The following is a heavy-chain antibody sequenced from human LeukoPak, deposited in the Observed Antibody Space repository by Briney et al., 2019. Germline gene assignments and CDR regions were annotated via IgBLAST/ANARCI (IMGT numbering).Heavy chain of an antibody. D-gene: IGHD3-10*01. V-gene: IGHV3-23*01. J-gene: IGHJ3*02. CDR1: GFSFSYYA. Sequence: GGSLRLSCAASGFSFSYYAMSWVRQAPGKGLEWDSGISSGGGTTYYEDSVKGRFTISRDNSKTTLYLLMNSLRAEDTAVYFCAKDPSSGFADGDAFDIWGQGTMVTVSS. CDR3: AKDPSSGFADGDAFDI. CDR2: ISSGGGTT.